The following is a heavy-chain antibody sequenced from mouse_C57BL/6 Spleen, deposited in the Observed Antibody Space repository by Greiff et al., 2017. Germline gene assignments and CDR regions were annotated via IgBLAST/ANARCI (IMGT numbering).Heavy chain of an antibody. CDR1: GYTFTDYY. CDR3: ERLVGDYYGSSWFAY. CDR2: INPNNGGT. Sequence: EVQLQQSGPELVKPGASVKISCKASGYTFTDYYMNWVKQSPGKSLEWIGVINPNNGGTSYNQKFKGKATLTVDKSSSTAYMELRSLTSEDSAVYYCERLVGDYYGSSWFAYWGQGTLVTVSA. V-gene: IGHV1-26*01. D-gene: IGHD1-1*01. J-gene: IGHJ3*01.